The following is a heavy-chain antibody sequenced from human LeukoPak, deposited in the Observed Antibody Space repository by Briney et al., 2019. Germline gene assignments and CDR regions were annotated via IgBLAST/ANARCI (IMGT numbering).Heavy chain of an antibody. CDR1: GYTFTGYY. J-gene: IGHJ4*02. V-gene: IGHV1-2*02. D-gene: IGHD2-15*01. Sequence: EASVKVSCKASGYTFTGYYMYWVRQAPGQGLEWMGWINPNSGGTNYAQKFQGRVTMTRDTSISTAYMELSRLRSDDTAVYYCAHYCSGGSCHSDYWGQGTLVTVSS. CDR3: AHYCSGGSCHSDY. CDR2: INPNSGGT.